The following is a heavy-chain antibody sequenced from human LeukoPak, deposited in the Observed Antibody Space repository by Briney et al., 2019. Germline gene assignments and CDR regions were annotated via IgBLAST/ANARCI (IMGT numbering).Heavy chain of an antibody. V-gene: IGHV3-53*01. CDR2: IYSGGST. J-gene: IGHJ4*02. CDR1: GFTVSSNY. CDR3: AREGSRELRGFDY. Sequence: GGSLRLSCAASGFTVSSNYMSGVRQAPGKGLEWVSVIYSGGSTYYADSVKGRFTISRDNSKSTLYLQMNSLRAEDTAVYYCAREGSRELRGFDYWGQGTLVTVSS. D-gene: IGHD1-26*01.